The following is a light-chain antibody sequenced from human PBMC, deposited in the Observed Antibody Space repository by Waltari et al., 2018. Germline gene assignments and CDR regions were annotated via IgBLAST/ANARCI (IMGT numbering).Light chain of an antibody. CDR1: QYIYSY. V-gene: IGKV1-9*01. Sequence: DIQFTQSPSFLSASVGDRVTITCRASQYIYSYLAWYQQKPGKAPKLLIYAASTLHSEVPSTFSGSGSGTEFTLTISSLQPEDFATYYCQQLNTYPLTFGGGTKVEIK. J-gene: IGKJ4*01. CDR3: QQLNTYPLT. CDR2: AAS.